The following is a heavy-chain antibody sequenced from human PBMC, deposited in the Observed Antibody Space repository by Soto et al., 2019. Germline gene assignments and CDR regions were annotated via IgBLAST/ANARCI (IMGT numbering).Heavy chain of an antibody. CDR2: IYPGDSDT. V-gene: IGHV5-51*01. CDR3: AKGRYYDIFEAEY. J-gene: IGHJ4*02. CDR1: GYSFTSYW. Sequence: GESLKISCKGSGYSFTSYWIGWVRQMPGKGLEWMGIIYPGDSDTRYSPSFQGQVTISADKSISTAYLQWSSLRAEDTAVYYCAKGRYYDIFEAEYWGQGTLVTVS. D-gene: IGHD3-9*01.